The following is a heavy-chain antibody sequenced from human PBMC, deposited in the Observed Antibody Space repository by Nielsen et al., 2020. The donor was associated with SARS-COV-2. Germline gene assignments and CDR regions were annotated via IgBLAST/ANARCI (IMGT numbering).Heavy chain of an antibody. CDR1: GFTFSRHD. J-gene: IGHJ4*02. CDR3: ATGLGSGYYNY. Sequence: ASVKVSCKGSGFTFSRHDHGITWVRQAPGQGLEWMGWVSAYNGNTNNAQKFQGRVTMTIDTSTSTAYVELRSLRSDDTVVYYCATGLGSGYYNYWGQGSLVTVSS. CDR2: VSAYNGNT. V-gene: IGHV1-18*04. D-gene: IGHD6-25*01.